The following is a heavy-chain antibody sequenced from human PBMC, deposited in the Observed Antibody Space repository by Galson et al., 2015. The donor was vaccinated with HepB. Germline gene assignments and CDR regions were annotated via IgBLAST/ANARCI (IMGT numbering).Heavy chain of an antibody. CDR1: GYSFTTYD. D-gene: IGHD5-12*01. Sequence: AVKVACKAAGYSFTTYDFRGGRQSTGAGLEGVAWMNHDSGDTGSAEKIEGRVIMTRNTSTGTAYMELNRLTSEDTAVYYCARVDIDSDVWGQGTTVIVSS. V-gene: IGHV1-8*01. CDR2: MNHDSGDT. J-gene: IGHJ6*02. CDR3: ARVDIDSDV.